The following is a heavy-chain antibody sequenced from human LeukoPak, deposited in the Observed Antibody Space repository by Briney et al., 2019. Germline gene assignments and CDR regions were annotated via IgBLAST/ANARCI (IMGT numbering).Heavy chain of an antibody. CDR1: GYTFTGYY. CDR3: ARGARGRGYSYGYN. CDR2: INPNSGGT. Sequence: ASVKVSCKASGYTFTGYYMHWVRQAPGQGLEWMGWINPNSGGTNYAQKFQGRVTMTRNTSISTAYMELSSLRSEDTAVYYCARGARGRGYSYGYNWGQGTLVTVSS. D-gene: IGHD5-18*01. J-gene: IGHJ4*02. V-gene: IGHV1-2*02.